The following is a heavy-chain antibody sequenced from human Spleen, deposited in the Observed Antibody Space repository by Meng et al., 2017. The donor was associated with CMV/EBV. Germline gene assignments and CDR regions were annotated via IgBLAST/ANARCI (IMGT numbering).Heavy chain of an antibody. J-gene: IGHJ4*02. CDR1: GFTFSTYM. CDR2: ISYDGSNK. D-gene: IGHD3-3*01. Sequence: GGSLRLSCAASGFTFSTYMMNWVRQAPGKGLDWVAVISYDGSNKYYADSVKGRFTIARDNSKNTLYLQMNSLRTEDTAFYYCAREVKIFGVVDWGQGTLVTVSS. V-gene: IGHV3-30*04. CDR3: AREVKIFGVVD.